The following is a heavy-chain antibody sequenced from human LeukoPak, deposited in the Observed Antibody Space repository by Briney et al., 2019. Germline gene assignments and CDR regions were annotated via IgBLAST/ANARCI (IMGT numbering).Heavy chain of an antibody. V-gene: IGHV3-23*01. Sequence: PAESLTLSCAASGFTCSSYAMSWVRQAPGKGLEGVLVIYGSGGTTYNPDPVKGRSTIFRDNSKNTLYLQTNSRRAEDTAVYYCAKERRSIQVWATTFDYWGQGTLVTVS. CDR3: AKERRSIQVWATTFDY. CDR1: GFTCSSYA. CDR2: IYGSGGTT. D-gene: IGHD3-16*01. J-gene: IGHJ4*02.